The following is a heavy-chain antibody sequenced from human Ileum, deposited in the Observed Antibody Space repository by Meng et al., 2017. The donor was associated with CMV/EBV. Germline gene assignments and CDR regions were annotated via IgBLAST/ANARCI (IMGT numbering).Heavy chain of an antibody. D-gene: IGHD2-15*01. J-gene: IGHJ1*01. CDR3: AREAECCCGSTCHDVNRYFQH. CDR2: IQGGGDT. V-gene: IGHV3-53*01. CDR1: GFTVSTNY. Sequence: GGSLRLSCAASGFTVSTNYMSWVRQAPGKGLEWVSLIQGGGDTYYVDSVKGRFTISRDNSKNTLSLQMNSLRVEDTAVYYCAREAECCCGSTCHDVNRYFQHWGQGTLVTVSS.